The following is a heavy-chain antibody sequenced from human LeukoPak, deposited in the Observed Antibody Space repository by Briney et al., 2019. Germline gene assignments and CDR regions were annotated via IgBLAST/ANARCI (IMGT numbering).Heavy chain of an antibody. CDR2: INPNSGGT. D-gene: IGHD6-19*01. CDR3: ARESAVAGTNYYYYGMDV. CDR1: GYTFTGYY. Sequence: VASVKVSCKASGYTFTGYYMHWVRQAPGQGLEWMGWINPNSGGTNYAQEFQGWVTMTRDTSISTAYMELSRLRSDDTAVYYCARESAVAGTNYYYYGMDVWGQGTTVTVSS. V-gene: IGHV1-2*04. J-gene: IGHJ6*02.